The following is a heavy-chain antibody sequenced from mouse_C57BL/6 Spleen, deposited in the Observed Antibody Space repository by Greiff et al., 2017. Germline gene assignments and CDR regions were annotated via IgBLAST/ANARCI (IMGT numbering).Heavy chain of an antibody. CDR1: GYSITSGYY. Sequence: EVKLMESGPGLVKPSQSLSLTCSVTGYSITSGYYWNWIRQFPGNKLEWMGYISYDGSNNYNPSLKNRISITRDTSKNQFFLKLNSVTTEDTATYYCALYDYEVDYWGQGTTLTVSS. CDR2: ISYDGSN. J-gene: IGHJ2*01. V-gene: IGHV3-6*01. CDR3: ALYDYEVDY. D-gene: IGHD2-4*01.